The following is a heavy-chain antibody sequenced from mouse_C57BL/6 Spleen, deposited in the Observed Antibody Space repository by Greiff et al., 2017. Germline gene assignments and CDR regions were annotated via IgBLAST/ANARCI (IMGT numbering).Heavy chain of an antibody. CDR3: ARFWDGYYAMDY. J-gene: IGHJ4*01. D-gene: IGHD4-1*01. CDR2: IDPSDSYT. V-gene: IGHV1-69*01. CDR1: GYTFTSYW. Sequence: QVQLKQPGAELVMPGASVKLSCKASGYTFTSYWMHWVKQRPGQGLEWIGEIDPSDSYTNYNQKFKGKSTLTVDKSSSTAYMQLSSLTSEDSAVYYCARFWDGYYAMDYWGQGTSVTVSS.